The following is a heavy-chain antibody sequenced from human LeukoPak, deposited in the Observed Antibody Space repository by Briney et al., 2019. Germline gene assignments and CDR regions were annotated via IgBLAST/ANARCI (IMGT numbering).Heavy chain of an antibody. CDR2: MYSGGST. Sequence: PGGSLRLSCAASGFTVSSNYMNWVRQAPGKGLEWVSVMYSGGSTYYADSVKGRFTISRDNSKNMVYLQMNSLRAEDTAVYYCAGVNSPFGSGWYFDFWGQGTLITVSS. V-gene: IGHV3-66*01. CDR3: AGVNSPFGSGWYFDF. CDR1: GFTVSSNY. J-gene: IGHJ4*02. D-gene: IGHD6-19*01.